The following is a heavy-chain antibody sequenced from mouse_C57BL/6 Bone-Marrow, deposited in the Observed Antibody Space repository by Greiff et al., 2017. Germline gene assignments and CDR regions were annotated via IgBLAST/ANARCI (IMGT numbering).Heavy chain of an antibody. CDR2: FYPGSGSI. CDR3: ARHERYYDYEGYFDY. Sequence: QVQLQQSGAELVKPGASVKLSCKASGYIFTEYTIHWVKQRSGQGLEWIGWFYPGSGSIKYNERFKDKATLTADKSSNTVYMELSRLTSEYSAVYFSARHERYYDYEGYFDYWGQGTTLTVSS. CDR1: GYIFTEYT. V-gene: IGHV1-62-2*01. D-gene: IGHD2-4*01. J-gene: IGHJ2*01.